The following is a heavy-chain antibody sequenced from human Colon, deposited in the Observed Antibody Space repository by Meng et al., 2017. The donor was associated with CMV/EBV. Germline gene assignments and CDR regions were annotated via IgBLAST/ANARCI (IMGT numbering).Heavy chain of an antibody. CDR1: GGSFSGYY. D-gene: IGHD3-3*01. CDR3: ARGQGFFSN. CDR2: INHSGST. J-gene: IGHJ4*02. V-gene: IGHV4-34*01. Sequence: LSLTCSVYGGSFSGYYGSWIRQPPGKGLEWIGEINHSGSTNYNPSLKSRVTISVDTSKNQFSLKLSSVTAADTAVYYCARGQGFFSNWGQGTLVTVSS.